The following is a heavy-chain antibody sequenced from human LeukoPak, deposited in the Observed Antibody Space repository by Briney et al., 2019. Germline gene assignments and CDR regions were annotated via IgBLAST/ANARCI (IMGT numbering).Heavy chain of an antibody. Sequence: SETLSLTCTVSGGSISSSSYYWGWIRQPPGKGLEWIGEINHSGSTNYNPSLKSRVTISVDTSKNQFSLKLSSVTAADTAAYYCARGRPYYGSGSCYFDYWGQGTLVTVSS. V-gene: IGHV4-39*07. J-gene: IGHJ4*02. D-gene: IGHD3-10*01. CDR2: INHSGST. CDR3: ARGRPYYGSGSCYFDY. CDR1: GGSISSSSYY.